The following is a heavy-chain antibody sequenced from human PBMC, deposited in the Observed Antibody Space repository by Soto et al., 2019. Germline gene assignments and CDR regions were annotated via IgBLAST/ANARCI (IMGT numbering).Heavy chain of an antibody. V-gene: IGHV2-5*01. D-gene: IGHD5-18*01. CDR2: IYWNDDK. J-gene: IGHJ2*01. Sequence: QITLKESGPTLVKPTQTLTLTCTFSGFSLSTSGVGVGWIRQPPGKALEWLALIYWNDDKRYSPSLKSRLTITKDTSKNQVVLTMTTMDPVDTATYYCAHRADTAMDHWYFELWGRGTLVTVS. CDR1: GFSLSTSGVG. CDR3: AHRADTAMDHWYFEL.